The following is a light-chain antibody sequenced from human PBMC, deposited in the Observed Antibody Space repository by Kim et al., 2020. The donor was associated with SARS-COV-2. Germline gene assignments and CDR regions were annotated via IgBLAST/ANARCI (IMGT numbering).Light chain of an antibody. V-gene: IGKV4-1*01. J-gene: IGKJ4*01. CDR2: GAS. CDR3: QQSYSTVLT. CDR1: QSVLYSSNNNNY. Sequence: ATINCKSSQSVLYSSNNNNYLAWYQQRPGQPPKLLIYGASTRESGVPDRFSGSGSGTDFTPTISSLQAEDVAVYYCQQSYSTVLTFGGGTKVDIK.